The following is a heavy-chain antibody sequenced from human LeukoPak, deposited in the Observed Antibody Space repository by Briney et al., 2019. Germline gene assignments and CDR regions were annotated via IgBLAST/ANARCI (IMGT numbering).Heavy chain of an antibody. D-gene: IGHD3-22*01. Sequence: QPGGSLRLSCEGSGFSFTSYTIKWVRQAPGKGPEWISYSSCSSDPIYYATSVKGRFTATSGNAKNSVYLQMESLRAEDSGVYYCATGPPIISGYYYAMDVWGQGTTVTVSS. CDR3: ATGPPIISGYYYAMDV. J-gene: IGHJ6*02. CDR1: GFSFTSYT. CDR2: SSCSSDPI. V-gene: IGHV3-48*04.